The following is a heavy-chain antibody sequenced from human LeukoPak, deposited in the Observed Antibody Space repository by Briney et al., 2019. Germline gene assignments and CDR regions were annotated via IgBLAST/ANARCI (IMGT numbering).Heavy chain of an antibody. Sequence: GWINAGNGNTKYSQKFQGRVTITRDTSASTAYMELSSLRSEDTAVYYCAREEEDYGDYGFSFGWSDPWGQGTLVTVSS. CDR2: INAGNGNT. D-gene: IGHD4-17*01. V-gene: IGHV1-3*01. CDR3: AREEEDYGDYGFSFGWSDP. J-gene: IGHJ5*02.